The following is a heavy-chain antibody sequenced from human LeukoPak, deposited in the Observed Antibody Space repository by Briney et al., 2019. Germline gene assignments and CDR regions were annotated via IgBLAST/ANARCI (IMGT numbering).Heavy chain of an antibody. V-gene: IGHV1-8*01. CDR3: ARVVRGGRSDY. Sequence: ASVKVSCKASGYTFTSYDIHWVRQTTGQGLEWMGWMNPNSGNRGYAQKFQGRVTMTRDTSIRTAYMELSSLKSEDTAVYYCARVVRGGRSDYWGQGTLVTVSS. CDR1: GYTFTSYD. D-gene: IGHD2-15*01. J-gene: IGHJ4*02. CDR2: MNPNSGNR.